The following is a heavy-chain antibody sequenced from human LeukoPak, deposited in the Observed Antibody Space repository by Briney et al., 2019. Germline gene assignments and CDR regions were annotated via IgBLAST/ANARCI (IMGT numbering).Heavy chain of an antibody. D-gene: IGHD4-11*01. Sequence: SETLSLTCTVSGGSISSYYWSWIRQPPGKGLEWIGYIYYSGSTNYNPSLKSRVTISVDTSKNQFSLKLSFVTAADTAVYYCARAMSTVNVIDAFDIWGQGTMVTVSS. V-gene: IGHV4-59*01. J-gene: IGHJ3*02. CDR1: GGSISSYY. CDR2: IYYSGST. CDR3: ARAMSTVNVIDAFDI.